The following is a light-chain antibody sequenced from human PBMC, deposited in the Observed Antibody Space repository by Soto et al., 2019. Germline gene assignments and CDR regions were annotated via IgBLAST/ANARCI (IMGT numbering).Light chain of an antibody. CDR1: SSNIGTYT. CDR2: SNN. Sequence: QAVVTQPPSASGTPGQRVTISRSGSSSNIGTYTVNWYQQVPGTAPKLLIYSNNQRPSGVPDRFSGSKSGTSASLAISGLQSEDEADYYCAAWDASLNGVIFGGGTKLTVL. CDR3: AAWDASLNGVI. V-gene: IGLV1-44*01. J-gene: IGLJ2*01.